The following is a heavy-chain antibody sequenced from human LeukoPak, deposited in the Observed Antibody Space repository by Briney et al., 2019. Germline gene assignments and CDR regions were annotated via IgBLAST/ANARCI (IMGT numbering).Heavy chain of an antibody. CDR3: AKDKVLRYFDWSAFDY. CDR2: ISGDGGST. V-gene: IGHV3-43*02. J-gene: IGHJ4*02. CDR1: GLTFDDFA. D-gene: IGHD3-9*01. Sequence: GGPLRFSCAASGLTFDDFALNWVRQAPGKVLRWSSFISGDGGSTYYADSVKGRFTISRDNSKNSLYLQMNSLRTEDTALYYCAKDKVLRYFDWSAFDYWGQGTLVTVSS.